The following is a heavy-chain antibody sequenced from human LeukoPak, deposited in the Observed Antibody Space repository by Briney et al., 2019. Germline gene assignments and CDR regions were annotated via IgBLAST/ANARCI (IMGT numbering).Heavy chain of an antibody. CDR2: INPSGGGT. D-gene: IGHD4-23*01. CDR1: GYTFISYY. V-gene: IGHV1-46*01. CDR3: AKGGRDYGDSSGTD. J-gene: IGHJ4*02. Sequence: ASVKVSCKASGYTFISYYMHWVRQAPGQGLEWMGIINPSGGGTTYAQMFQGRVILTRDTSTRTVYMELYSLRSEDTAVYYCAKGGRDYGDSSGTDWGQGTLVTVSS.